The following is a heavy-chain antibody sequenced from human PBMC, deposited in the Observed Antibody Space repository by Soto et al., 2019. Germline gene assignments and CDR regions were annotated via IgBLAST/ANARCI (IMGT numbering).Heavy chain of an antibody. CDR1: GDSISTDY. Sequence: QVHLQESGPGLVKPSETLSLTCTVSGDSISTDYWSWIRQSPGKGLEWIGFIYYGGSTNYNPSLTSRVTIAVDTPKNQYSLTLSSVTAADTAVYYCAKNWNWGSLVHWGQGTLVTVSS. CDR2: IYYGGST. D-gene: IGHD7-27*01. CDR3: AKNWNWGSLVH. V-gene: IGHV4-59*08. J-gene: IGHJ4*02.